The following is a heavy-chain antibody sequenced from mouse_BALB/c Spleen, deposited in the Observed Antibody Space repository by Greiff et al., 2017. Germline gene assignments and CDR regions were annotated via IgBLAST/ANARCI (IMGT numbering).Heavy chain of an antibody. CDR2: ISSGGSYT. CDR1: GFTFSSYA. V-gene: IGHV5-9-4*01. CDR3: AREEPHYYAMDY. J-gene: IGHJ4*01. Sequence: EVQGVESGGGLVKPGGSLKLSCAASGFTFSSYAMSWVRQSPEKRLEWVAEISSGGSYTYYPDTVTGRFTISRDNAKNTLYLEMSSLRSEDTAMYYCAREEPHYYAMDYWGQGTSVTVSS. D-gene: IGHD6-1*01.